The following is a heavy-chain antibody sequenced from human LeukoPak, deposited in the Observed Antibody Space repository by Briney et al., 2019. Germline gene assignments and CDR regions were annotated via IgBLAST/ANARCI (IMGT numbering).Heavy chain of an antibody. D-gene: IGHD1-20*01. J-gene: IGHJ4*02. CDR1: GFTFSSYW. V-gene: IGHV3-7*01. CDR2: IKPDGSGE. Sequence: PGGSLRLSCAASGFTFSSYWMSWVRQAPGKGLEWVGYIKPDGSGESCMDSVKGRFTISRDNTKNSLFLQMNSLRAEDTAMYYCAKGITGNVRFDHWGQGTLVTVSS. CDR3: AKGITGNVRFDH.